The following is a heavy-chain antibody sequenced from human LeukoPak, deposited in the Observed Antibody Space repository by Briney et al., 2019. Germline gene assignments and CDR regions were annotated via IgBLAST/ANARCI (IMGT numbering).Heavy chain of an antibody. CDR2: INHSGST. CDR3: ASGYGSGSWVLEN. D-gene: IGHD3-10*01. J-gene: IGHJ4*02. Sequence: SETLSLTCAVHGGSFSGYYWSWIRQPPGKGLEWIGEINHSGSTNYNPSLKSRVTISVDTSKNQFSLKLSSVTAADTAVYYCASGYGSGSWVLENWGQGTLVTVSS. V-gene: IGHV4-34*01. CDR1: GGSFSGYY.